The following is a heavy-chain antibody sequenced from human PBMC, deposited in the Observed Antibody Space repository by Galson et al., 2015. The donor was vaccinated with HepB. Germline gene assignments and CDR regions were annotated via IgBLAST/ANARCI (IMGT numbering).Heavy chain of an antibody. CDR2: IKSKTDGGTT. CDR3: TTGDCSGGSCYLGLGFDY. Sequence: SLRLSCAASGFTFSNAWMNWVRQAPGKGLEWVGRIKSKTDGGTTDYAAPVKGRFTISRDDSKNTLYLQMNSLKTEDTAVYYCTTGDCSGGSCYLGLGFDYWGQGTLVTVSS. CDR1: GFTFSNAW. D-gene: IGHD2-15*01. V-gene: IGHV3-15*07. J-gene: IGHJ4*02.